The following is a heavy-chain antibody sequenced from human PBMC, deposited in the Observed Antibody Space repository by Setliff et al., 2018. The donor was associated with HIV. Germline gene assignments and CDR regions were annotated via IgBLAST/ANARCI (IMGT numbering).Heavy chain of an antibody. CDR2: FDSTGSP. J-gene: IGHJ4*02. CDR1: GDSVSSSPYY. CDR3: AGDYAGSGRPFDY. V-gene: IGHV4-61*02. Sequence: LSLTCSVSGDSVSSSPYYWSWIRQPAGKGLEWIGRFDSTGSPDYNPSLKSRVTISIDTSKNHFSLKLSSVTAADSAVYFCAGDYAGSGRPFDYWGQGTQVTVSS. D-gene: IGHD2-15*01.